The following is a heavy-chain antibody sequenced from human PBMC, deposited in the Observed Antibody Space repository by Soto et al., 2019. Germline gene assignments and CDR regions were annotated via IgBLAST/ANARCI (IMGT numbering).Heavy chain of an antibody. V-gene: IGHV4-4*07. CDR2: IYTSGST. D-gene: IGHD3-10*01. CDR3: ARTPTDYGSGSYDY. Sequence: QVQLQESGPGLVKPSETLSLTCTVSGGSISSYYWSWIRQPAGKGLEWIGRIYTSGSTNYNPSLKRRVTMSVDKSNNQFSLKLSSVTAADTAVYYCARTPTDYGSGSYDYWGQGTLVTVSS. J-gene: IGHJ4*02. CDR1: GGSISSYY.